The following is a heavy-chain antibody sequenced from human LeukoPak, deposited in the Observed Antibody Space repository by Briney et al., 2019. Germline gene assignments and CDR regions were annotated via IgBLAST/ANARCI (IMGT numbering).Heavy chain of an antibody. V-gene: IGHV4-59*01. Sequence: SETLSLTCTVSGGSISSYYWSWIRQPPGKGLEWIGYIYYSGSTNYNPSLKSRVTISVDTSKNQFSLKLSSMTAADTAVYYCARGPRGRLDYYYYMDVWGKGTTVTVSS. J-gene: IGHJ6*03. CDR2: IYYSGST. CDR3: ARGPRGRLDYYYYMDV. CDR1: GGSISSYY. D-gene: IGHD3-10*01.